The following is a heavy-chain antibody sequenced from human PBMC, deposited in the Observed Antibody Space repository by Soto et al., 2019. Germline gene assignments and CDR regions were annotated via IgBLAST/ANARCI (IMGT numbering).Heavy chain of an antibody. V-gene: IGHV3-7*01. J-gene: IGHJ4*02. CDR1: GFTFSSYW. CDR3: ARGDQEWLARRDYFDY. D-gene: IGHD6-19*01. CDR2: IKQDGSEK. Sequence: GGSLRLSCAASGFTFSSYWMSWVRQAPGKGLEWVANIKQDGSEKYYVDSVKGRFTISRDNAKNSLYLQMNSLRAEDTAVYYCARGDQEWLARRDYFDYWGQGTLVTVSS.